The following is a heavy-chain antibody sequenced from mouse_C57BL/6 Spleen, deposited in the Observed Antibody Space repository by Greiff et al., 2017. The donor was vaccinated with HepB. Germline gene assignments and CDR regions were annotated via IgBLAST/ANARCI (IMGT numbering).Heavy chain of an antibody. CDR3: ARVGITTRYFDV. Sequence: EVHLVESEGGLVQPGSSMKLSCTASGFTFSDYYMAWVRQVPEKGLEWVANINYDGSSTYYLDSLKSRFIISRDNAKNILYLQMSSLKSEDTATYYCARVGITTRYFDVWGTGTTVTVSS. V-gene: IGHV5-16*01. CDR2: INYDGSST. CDR1: GFTFSDYY. J-gene: IGHJ1*03. D-gene: IGHD1-1*01.